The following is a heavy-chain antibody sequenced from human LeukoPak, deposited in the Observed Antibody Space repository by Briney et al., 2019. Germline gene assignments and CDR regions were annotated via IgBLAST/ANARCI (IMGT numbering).Heavy chain of an antibody. CDR2: VGGSGDVT. D-gene: IGHD4-17*01. CDR1: GFTFSSYA. J-gene: IGHJ3*01. CDR3: GRDPNGNYVGAFDF. V-gene: IGHV3-23*01. Sequence: GGSLRLSCVGSGFTFSSYAVTWVRQAPGKGLEWVSSVGGSGDVTSYADSVKGRFSMSRDNSKNTLYLQMDSLRAEDTAMYYCGRDPNGNYVGAFDFWGQGTLVTVSS.